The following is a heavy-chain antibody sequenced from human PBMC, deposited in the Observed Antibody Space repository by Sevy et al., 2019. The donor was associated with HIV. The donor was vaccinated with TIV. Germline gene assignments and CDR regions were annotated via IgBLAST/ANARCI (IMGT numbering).Heavy chain of an antibody. V-gene: IGHV3-23*01. CDR3: AKDGVTISGVVIGLYYYGMDV. Sequence: GGSLRLACAASGFTFSSYAMSWVRRAPGKGLEWVSALSGSGGSTDYADSVKGRFTISRDNSKNTLYLQMNSLRAEDTAVYYCAKDGVTISGVVIGLYYYGMDVWVQGTTVTVSS. CDR1: GFTFSSYA. D-gene: IGHD3-3*01. CDR2: LSGSGGST. J-gene: IGHJ6*02.